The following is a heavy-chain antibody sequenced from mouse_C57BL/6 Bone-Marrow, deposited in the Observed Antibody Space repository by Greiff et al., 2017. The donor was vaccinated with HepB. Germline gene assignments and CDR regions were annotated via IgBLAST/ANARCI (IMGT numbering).Heavy chain of an antibody. CDR1: GFTFSSYT. Sequence: EVQLVESGGGLVKPGGSLKLSCAASGFTFSSYTMSWVRQTPEKRLEWVATISGGGGNTYYPDSVKGRFTISRDNAKNTLYLQMSSLRSEDTALYYCARQRIYYDYDDYAMDYWGQGTSVTVSS. CDR2: ISGGGGNT. D-gene: IGHD2-4*01. J-gene: IGHJ4*01. V-gene: IGHV5-9*01. CDR3: ARQRIYYDYDDYAMDY.